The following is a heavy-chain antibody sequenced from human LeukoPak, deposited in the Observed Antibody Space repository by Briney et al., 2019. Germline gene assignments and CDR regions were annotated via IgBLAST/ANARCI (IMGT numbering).Heavy chain of an antibody. CDR3: ARSLAGIAVAAGFFFFDC. V-gene: IGHV1-69*06. J-gene: IGHJ4*02. Sequence: GASVKVSCKASGGTFSSYAISWVRQAPGQGLEWMGGIIPIFGTANYAQKFQGRVTITADKSTSTAYMELSSLRSEDTAVYYCARSLAGIAVAAGFFFFDCWGQGTLVTVSS. CDR1: GGTFSSYA. CDR2: IIPIFGTA. D-gene: IGHD6-19*01.